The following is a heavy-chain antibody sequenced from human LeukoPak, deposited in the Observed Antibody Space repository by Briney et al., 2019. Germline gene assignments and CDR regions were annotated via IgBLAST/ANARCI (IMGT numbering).Heavy chain of an antibody. CDR1: GYTFTGYY. CDR3: ARSSWPDYYGSGEIDY. CDR2: IKPNSGGA. Sequence: ASVKVSCKASGYTFTGYYIHWVRQAPGQGLEWVGCIKPNSGGAYYAQNFQDRVTMTRDTSISTAYMELSRLRSDDTAVYYCARSSWPDYYGSGEIDYWGQGTLVTVSS. V-gene: IGHV1-2*02. J-gene: IGHJ4*02. D-gene: IGHD3-10*01.